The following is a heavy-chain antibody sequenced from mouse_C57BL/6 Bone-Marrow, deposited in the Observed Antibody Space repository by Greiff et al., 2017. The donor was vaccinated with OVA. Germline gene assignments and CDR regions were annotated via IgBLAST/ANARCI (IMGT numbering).Heavy chain of an antibody. J-gene: IGHJ2*01. Sequence: VQLQQSGAELARPGASVKLSCKASGYTFTSYGISWVKQRTGQGLEWIGEIYPRSGNTYYNEKFKGKATLTADKSSSTAYMELRSLTSEDSAVYFCARLAMVKAFDDWGQGTTLTVSS. CDR3: ARLAMVKAFDD. CDR2: IYPRSGNT. D-gene: IGHD2-2*01. V-gene: IGHV1-81*01. CDR1: GYTFTSYG.